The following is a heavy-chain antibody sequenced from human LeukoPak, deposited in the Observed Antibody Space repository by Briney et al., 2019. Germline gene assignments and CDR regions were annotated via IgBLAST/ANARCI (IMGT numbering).Heavy chain of an antibody. CDR2: IKQDGSEK. J-gene: IGHJ6*03. Sequence: LPGGSLRLSCAASGFTFSSYWMSWVPQAPGKGLEWVANIKQDGSEKYYVDSVKGRFTISRDNAKNSLYLQMNSLRAEDTAVYYCARAPIEDCSSTSCYYYYYMDVWGKGTTVTVSS. D-gene: IGHD2-2*01. V-gene: IGHV3-7*01. CDR3: ARAPIEDCSSTSCYYYYYMDV. CDR1: GFTFSSYW.